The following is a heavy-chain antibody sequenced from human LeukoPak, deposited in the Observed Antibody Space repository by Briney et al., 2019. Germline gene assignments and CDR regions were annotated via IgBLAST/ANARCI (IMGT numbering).Heavy chain of an antibody. Sequence: PGGSLRLSCAASGFTFSSYSMNWVRQAPGKGLEWVSSISSSSSYIYYADPVRARFTISRDNSKNTVYLQMSSLRAEDTAVYYCVQGGNMAARVPVGLDQWGQGTLVTVSS. CDR3: VQGGNMAARVPVGLDQ. J-gene: IGHJ4*02. CDR2: ISSSSSYI. V-gene: IGHV3-21*01. CDR1: GFTFSSYS. D-gene: IGHD6-6*01.